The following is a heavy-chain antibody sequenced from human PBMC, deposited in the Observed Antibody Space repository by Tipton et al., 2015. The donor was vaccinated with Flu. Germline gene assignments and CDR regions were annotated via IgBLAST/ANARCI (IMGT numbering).Heavy chain of an antibody. CDR2: IYYSGST. CDR3: ARDGQLGYDSSGYYYPSRGMDV. D-gene: IGHD3-22*01. Sequence: SLTCTVSGGSISSGGYYWSWIRQHPGKGLEWIGYIYYSGSTYYNPSLKSRVTISVDTTKNQFSLKLSSVTAADTAVYYCARDGQLGYDSSGYYYPSRGMDVWGQGTTVTVSS. CDR1: GGSISSGGYY. V-gene: IGHV4-31*03. J-gene: IGHJ6*02.